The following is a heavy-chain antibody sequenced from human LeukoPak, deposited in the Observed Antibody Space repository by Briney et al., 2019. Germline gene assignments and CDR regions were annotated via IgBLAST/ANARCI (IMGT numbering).Heavy chain of an antibody. V-gene: IGHV4-31*03. CDR1: GGSISSGGYY. Sequence: SQTLSLTCTVSGGSISSGGYYWSWIRQHPGKGLEWIGYIYHSGSTYYNPSLKSRLIISVDTSKNQFSLKLSSVTAADTAVYYCATDNSYGSGSYYTWGQGTLVTVSS. CDR3: ATDNSYGSGSYYT. CDR2: IYHSGST. J-gene: IGHJ4*02. D-gene: IGHD3-10*01.